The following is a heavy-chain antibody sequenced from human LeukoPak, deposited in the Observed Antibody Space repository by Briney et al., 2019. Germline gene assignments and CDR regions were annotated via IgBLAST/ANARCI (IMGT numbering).Heavy chain of an antibody. CDR2: ISGSGGST. J-gene: IGHJ4*02. CDR1: GFTFSSYA. Sequence: GGSLRLSCAASGFTFSSYAVSWVRQAPGKGLEWVSSISGSGGSTYSADSVKGRFTISRDNSKNTLYLQMNSLRDEDTALYYCAKDRSCTNDICHGDFDYWGQGTLVTVSS. V-gene: IGHV3-23*01. D-gene: IGHD2-8*01. CDR3: AKDRSCTNDICHGDFDY.